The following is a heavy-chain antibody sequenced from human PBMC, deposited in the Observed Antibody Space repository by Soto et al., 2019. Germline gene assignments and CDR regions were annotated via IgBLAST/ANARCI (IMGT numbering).Heavy chain of an antibody. V-gene: IGHV4-61*01. CDR3: ARESGPYYYYGMDV. J-gene: IGHJ6*02. D-gene: IGHD3-10*01. CDR2: IYYSGST. Sequence: PSETLSLTCTVSGGSVSSGSYYWSWIRQPPGKGLEWIGYIYYSGSTNYNPSLKSRVTISVDTSKNQFSLKLSSVTAADTAVYYCARESGPYYYYGMDVWGQGTTVTAP. CDR1: GGSVSSGSYY.